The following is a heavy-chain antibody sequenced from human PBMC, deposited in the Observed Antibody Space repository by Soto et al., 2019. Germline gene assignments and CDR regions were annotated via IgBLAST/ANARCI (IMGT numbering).Heavy chain of an antibody. CDR2: IDPSDSYT. CDR3: ARHFQDGSSGYYSDE. Sequence: ESLKISCKGSGYSFTSYWISWVRQMPGKGLEWMGRIDPSDSYTNYSPSFQGHVTISADKSISTAYLQWSSLKASDTAMYYCARHFQDGSSGYYSDEWGQGTLVTVSS. D-gene: IGHD3-22*01. J-gene: IGHJ4*02. V-gene: IGHV5-10-1*01. CDR1: GYSFTSYW.